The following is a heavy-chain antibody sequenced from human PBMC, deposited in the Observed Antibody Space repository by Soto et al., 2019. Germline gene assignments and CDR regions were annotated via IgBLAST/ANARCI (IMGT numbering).Heavy chain of an antibody. CDR3: AKAGGGYGDFVDH. Sequence: GGSLRLSCAASGFTFSSYGMHWVRQAPGKGLEWVAGLLYDGSEIYYAGSVKGRFTVSRENSKNTLYLQMNTLKTEDTAIYYCAKAGGGYGDFVDHWGQGTLVTVSS. CDR1: GFTFSSYG. J-gene: IGHJ4*02. V-gene: IGHV3-30*18. CDR2: LLYDGSEI. D-gene: IGHD4-17*01.